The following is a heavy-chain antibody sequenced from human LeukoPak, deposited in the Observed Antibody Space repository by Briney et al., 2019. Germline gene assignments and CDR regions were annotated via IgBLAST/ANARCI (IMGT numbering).Heavy chain of an antibody. D-gene: IGHD3-22*01. CDR2: INTVATYI. CDR1: GFTFSSYS. V-gene: IGHV3-21*01. J-gene: IGHJ4*02. Sequence: GGSLRLSCAASGFTFSSYSFNWVRQAPGKGLEWVSSINTVATYIYYADSVRGRFTISRDNAKNSLWLQMNSLRAEDSAVYYCARLRRNTDRSGFYYYYDYWGQGTLVTASS. CDR3: ARLRRNTDRSGFYYYYDY.